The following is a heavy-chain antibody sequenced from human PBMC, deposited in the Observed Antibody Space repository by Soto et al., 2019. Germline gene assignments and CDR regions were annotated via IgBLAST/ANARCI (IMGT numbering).Heavy chain of an antibody. CDR3: ASIYEEKDWFVN. D-gene: IGHD5-12*01. J-gene: IGHJ5*02. CDR2: INHSGST. V-gene: IGHV4-34*01. CDR1: GGSFSGYY. Sequence: SETLSLTCSVYGGSFSGYYWSWIRQPPVKGLEWIGEINHSGSTNYNPSLKSRVTISVDTSKNQFSLKLSSVTAADTAVYYCASIYEEKDWFVNCGKGTGGTVS.